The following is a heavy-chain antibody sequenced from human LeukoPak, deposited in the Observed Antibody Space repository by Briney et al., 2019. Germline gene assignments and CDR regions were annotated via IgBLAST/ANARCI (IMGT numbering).Heavy chain of an antibody. CDR3: ARDQYYYYGMDV. CDR2: IYYSGST. J-gene: IGHJ6*02. V-gene: IGHV4-31*03. Sequence: SETLSLTCTVSGGSISSGGYYWSWIRQHPGKGLEWIGYIYYSGSTYYNPSLKSRVTISVDTSKNQFSLKLSSVTAADTAVYYCARDQYYYYGMDVWGQGTTVTVSS. CDR1: GGSISSGGYY.